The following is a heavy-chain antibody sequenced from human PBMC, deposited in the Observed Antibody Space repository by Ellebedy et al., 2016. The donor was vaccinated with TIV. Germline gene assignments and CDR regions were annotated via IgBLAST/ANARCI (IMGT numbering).Heavy chain of an antibody. J-gene: IGHJ4*02. CDR3: ARGDSYGSGVLIDY. D-gene: IGHD5-18*01. Sequence: GGSLRLSCATSGFTFSSYAMGWVRQAPGKGLEWVANIKQDGSEKYYVDSVKGRFTISRDNSKNTLYLQMNSLRAGDTAVYYCARGDSYGSGVLIDYWGQGTLVTVSS. CDR1: GFTFSSYA. V-gene: IGHV3-7*01. CDR2: IKQDGSEK.